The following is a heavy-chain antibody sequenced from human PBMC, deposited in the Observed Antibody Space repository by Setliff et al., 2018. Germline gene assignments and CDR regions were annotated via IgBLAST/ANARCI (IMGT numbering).Heavy chain of an antibody. Sequence: GGSLRLSCAASGFNFSTAWMNWVRQAPGKGREWVGRIKGKNDGLATDYAAPVKGRFTISRDDSENTLYLQMNSLKTEDTAVYYCTTDPSPTFGGVIGAAFDFWGQGTMVTV. J-gene: IGHJ3*01. D-gene: IGHD3-16*01. CDR1: GFNFSTAW. CDR2: IKGKNDGLAT. V-gene: IGHV3-15*07. CDR3: TTDPSPTFGGVIGAAFDF.